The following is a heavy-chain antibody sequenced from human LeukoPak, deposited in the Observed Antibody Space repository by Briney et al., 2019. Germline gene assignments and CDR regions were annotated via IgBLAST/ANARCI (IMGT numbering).Heavy chain of an antibody. Sequence: ASVKVSCKVSGYTLTELSMHWVRQAPGKGLEWMGGFYPEDDETIYAQKFQGRVTMTEDTSTDTAYMELSSLRSEDTAVYYCATDLRSGLFPLGLRYWGQGTLVTVSS. D-gene: IGHD3-22*01. V-gene: IGHV1-24*01. CDR1: GYTLTELS. CDR3: ATDLRSGLFPLGLRY. CDR2: FYPEDDET. J-gene: IGHJ4*02.